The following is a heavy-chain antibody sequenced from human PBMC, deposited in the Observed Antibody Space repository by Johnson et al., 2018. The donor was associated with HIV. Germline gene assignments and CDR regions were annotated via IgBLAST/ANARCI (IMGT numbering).Heavy chain of an antibody. J-gene: IGHJ3*02. CDR1: GFTFSDYY. D-gene: IGHD5-12*01. CDR3: ARTLRPGPDTFDI. Sequence: HVQLVESGGGLVKPGGSLRLSCAASGFTFSDYYMSWIRQAPGKGLEWVAVIWYDGRNKYYADSVKGRITISRDNSKNTLYLQMNSLRADDTAVYYCARTLRPGPDTFDIWGQGTIVTVSS. V-gene: IGHV3-33*08. CDR2: IWYDGRNK.